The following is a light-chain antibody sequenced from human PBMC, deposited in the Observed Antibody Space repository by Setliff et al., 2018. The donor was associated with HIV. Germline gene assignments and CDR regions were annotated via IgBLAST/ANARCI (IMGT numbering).Light chain of an antibody. CDR2: DVS. Sequence: QSVLTQPASVSGSPGQSIIISCTGTSSDIGAYDHVFWFRQYPGKAPQLMIYDVSNRASGVSDRFSASKSGNTASLTISGRQPEDEADYYCTSFTSTKTDVFGSGTKVTVL. J-gene: IGLJ1*01. CDR3: TSFTSTKTDV. V-gene: IGLV2-14*01. CDR1: SSDIGAYDH.